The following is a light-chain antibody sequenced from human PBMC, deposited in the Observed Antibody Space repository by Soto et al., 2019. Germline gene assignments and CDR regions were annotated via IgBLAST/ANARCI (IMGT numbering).Light chain of an antibody. V-gene: IGLV2-8*01. CDR1: SSDVGGYNY. CDR2: EVN. J-gene: IGLJ2*01. CDR3: ASYAGSNNLV. Sequence: QSALTQPPSASGSPGQSVTISCTGTSSDVGGYNYVSWYQHHPGKAPKLMIYEVNERSSGVPDRFSGSKSGNTASLTVSGLQAEDEAHYYCASYAGSNNLVFGGGTKLTVL.